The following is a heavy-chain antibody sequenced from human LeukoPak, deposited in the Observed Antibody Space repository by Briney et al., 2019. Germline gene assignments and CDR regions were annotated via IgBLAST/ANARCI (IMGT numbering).Heavy chain of an antibody. CDR1: GGSFSGYY. J-gene: IGHJ4*02. V-gene: IGHV4-34*01. CDR2: INHSGST. CDR3: ARSGLATIMSY. Sequence: NSSETLSLTRAVYGGSFSGYYWSWIRQPPGKGLECIGEINHSGSTNYNPSLKSRVTISVDTSKTQFSLKLSSVTAADTAVYYCARSGLATIMSYWGQGTLVTVSS. D-gene: IGHD5-12*01.